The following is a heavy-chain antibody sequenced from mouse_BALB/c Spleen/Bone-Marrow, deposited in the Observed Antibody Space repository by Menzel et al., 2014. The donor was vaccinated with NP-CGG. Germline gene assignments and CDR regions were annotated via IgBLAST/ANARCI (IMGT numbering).Heavy chain of an antibody. CDR1: GYTFTSSW. Sequence: QVQLQQPGSVLVRPGASVKLSCKASGYTFTSSWMHWAKQRPGQGLEWIGEIHPNSGNTNYNERFKGKATLTVDTSSSTAYLYLKRQSAEDSAVYDCARELARRCYFDYWGQGTTLTVSS. D-gene: IGHD4-1*01. CDR2: IHPNSGNT. CDR3: ARELARRCYFDY. J-gene: IGHJ2*01. V-gene: IGHV1S130*01.